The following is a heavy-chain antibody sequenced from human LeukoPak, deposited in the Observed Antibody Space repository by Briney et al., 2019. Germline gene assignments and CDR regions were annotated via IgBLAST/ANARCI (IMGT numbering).Heavy chain of an antibody. CDR1: GGSISSYY. J-gene: IGHJ4*02. D-gene: IGHD3-10*01. Sequence: ASETLSLTCTVSGGSISSYYWSWIRQPPGKGLEWIGYIYYDGSTNYNPSLKSRVTISVDTSKNQFSLKLSSVTAADTAVYYCARGRGYFDYWGQGTLVTVSS. CDR2: IYYDGST. V-gene: IGHV4-59*01. CDR3: ARGRGYFDY.